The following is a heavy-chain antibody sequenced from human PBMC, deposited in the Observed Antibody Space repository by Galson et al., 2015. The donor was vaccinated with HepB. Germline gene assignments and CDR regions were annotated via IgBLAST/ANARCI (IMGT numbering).Heavy chain of an antibody. V-gene: IGHV3-23*01. CDR2: ISGSGGST. CDR3: AKVLEGIVVVPAAGDY. J-gene: IGHJ4*02. Sequence: SLRLSCAASGFTFSSYAMSWVRQAPGKGLEWVSGISGSGGSTHYADSVKGRFTTSRDNSKNTLYLQMNSLRAEDTAVYYCAKVLEGIVVVPAAGDYWGQGTLVTVSS. CDR1: GFTFSSYA. D-gene: IGHD2-2*01.